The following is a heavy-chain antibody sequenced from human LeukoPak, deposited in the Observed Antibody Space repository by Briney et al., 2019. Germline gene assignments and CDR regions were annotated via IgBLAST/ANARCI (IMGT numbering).Heavy chain of an antibody. V-gene: IGHV3-7*05. D-gene: IGHD6-19*01. CDR1: GFTFSDFW. CDR3: ARSGMAVAATPWD. Sequence: GGSLRLSCAASGFTFSDFWMTWVRQAPGRGLEWVAHINQDGSEIYSVDSVRGRFTISRDNVKNSLFLQINILRAKDTAVYYCARSGMAVAATPWDWGQGTLVTVSS. CDR2: INQDGSEI. J-gene: IGHJ1*01.